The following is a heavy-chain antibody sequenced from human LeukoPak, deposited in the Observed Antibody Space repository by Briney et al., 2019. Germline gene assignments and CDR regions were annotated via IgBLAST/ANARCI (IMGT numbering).Heavy chain of an antibody. D-gene: IGHD3-10*01. CDR1: GFTFSSYS. V-gene: IGHV3-21*01. CDR2: ISSSSSYI. J-gene: IGHJ5*02. Sequence: PGGSLRLSCAASGFTFSSYSMNWVRQAPGKGLEWVSSISSSSSYICYADSVKGRFTISRDNAKNSLYLQMNSLRAEDTAVYYCARDLGITMVRGMIDPWGQGTLVTVSS. CDR3: ARDLGITMVRGMIDP.